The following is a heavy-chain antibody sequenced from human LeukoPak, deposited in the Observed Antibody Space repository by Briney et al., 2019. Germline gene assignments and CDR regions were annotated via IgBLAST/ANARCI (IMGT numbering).Heavy chain of an antibody. Sequence: GGSLRLSCAASGFTFSSYSMNWVRQAPGKGLEWVSYISSSSSTIYYADSVKGRFTISRDNAKNSLYLQMNSLRAEDTAVYYCAREGDIVVVLAALDAFDIWGQGTMVTVSS. D-gene: IGHD2-2*01. CDR3: AREGDIVVVLAALDAFDI. CDR2: ISSSSSTI. J-gene: IGHJ3*02. V-gene: IGHV3-48*01. CDR1: GFTFSSYS.